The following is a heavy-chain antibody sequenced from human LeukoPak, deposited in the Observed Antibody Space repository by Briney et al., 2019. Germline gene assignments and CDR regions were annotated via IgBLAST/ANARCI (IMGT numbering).Heavy chain of an antibody. V-gene: IGHV1-69*04. CDR1: GGTFSSYA. CDR3: AIHYYDSNGPQVGFDI. Sequence: SVKVSCKASGGTFSSYAISWVRQAPGQGLEWMGRIIPIFGIANYAQKFQGRVTITADKSTSTAYMELSSLRSEDTAVYYCAIHYYDSNGPQVGFDIWGQGTMVTVSS. J-gene: IGHJ3*02. CDR2: IIPIFGIA. D-gene: IGHD3-22*01.